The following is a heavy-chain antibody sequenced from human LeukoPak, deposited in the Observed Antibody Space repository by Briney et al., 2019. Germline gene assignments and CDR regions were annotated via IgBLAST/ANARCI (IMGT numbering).Heavy chain of an antibody. Sequence: GGSLRLSCATSGFTFSSYEMNWVRQAPGKGLEWVSYISSSSSIIYYADSVKGRFTISRDNAKNSLYLQMNSLRAEDTAVYYCARVGYSGFKFDYWGQGTLVTVSS. V-gene: IGHV3-48*03. CDR1: GFTFSSYE. J-gene: IGHJ4*02. CDR3: ARVGYSGFKFDY. CDR2: ISSSSSII. D-gene: IGHD5-12*01.